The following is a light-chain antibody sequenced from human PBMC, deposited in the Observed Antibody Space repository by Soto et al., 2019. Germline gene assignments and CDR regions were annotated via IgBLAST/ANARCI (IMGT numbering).Light chain of an antibody. CDR2: AAS. CDR1: QGISSY. V-gene: IGKV1-9*01. J-gene: IGKJ5*01. Sequence: IQLTQSPSSLSASVGERVTITCRASQGISSYLAWYQQKPGKAPKLLIYAASTLQSGVPSRFSGSGSGTDFTLTVSSLQPEDFATYYCQQLNSYEITFGQGTRLEIK. CDR3: QQLNSYEIT.